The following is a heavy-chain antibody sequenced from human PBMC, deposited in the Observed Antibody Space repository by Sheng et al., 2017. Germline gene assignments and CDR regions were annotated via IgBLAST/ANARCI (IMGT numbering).Heavy chain of an antibody. V-gene: IGHV3-33*01. J-gene: IGHJ4*02. CDR2: IWYDGSNK. D-gene: IGHD6-13*01. Sequence: ESGGGVVQPGRSLRLSCAASGFTFSSYGMHWVRQAPGKGLEWVALIWYDGSNKYYADSVKGRFTISRDNSKNTLYLQMNSLRGEDTAMYYCARDWGWQQLLYYFDYWGQGTLVTVSS. CDR3: ARDWGWQQLLYYFDY. CDR1: GFTFSSYG.